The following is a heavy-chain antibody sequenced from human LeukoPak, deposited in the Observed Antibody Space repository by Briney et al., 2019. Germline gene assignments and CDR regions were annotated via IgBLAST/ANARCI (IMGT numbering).Heavy chain of an antibody. CDR1: GFPLSSAW. J-gene: IGHJ4*02. Sequence: PGGSLRLSCVASGFPLSSAWMNWVRQAPGKGLEWVSAISGSGGDTDYADSVRDRFTISRDNSKNTVYLQMNSLRAEDTALYYCAKGSIAAGKYYFDYWGQGTLVTVSS. CDR2: ISGSGGDT. V-gene: IGHV3-23*01. CDR3: AKGSIAAGKYYFDY. D-gene: IGHD6-6*01.